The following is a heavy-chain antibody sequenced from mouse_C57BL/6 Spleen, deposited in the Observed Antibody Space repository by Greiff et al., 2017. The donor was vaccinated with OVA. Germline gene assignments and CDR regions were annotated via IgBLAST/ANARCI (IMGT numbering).Heavy chain of an antibody. Sequence: EVKLVASGEGLVKPGGSLKLSCAASGFTFSSYAMSWVRQTPEKRLEWVAYISSGGDYIYYADTVKGRFTISRDNARNTLYLQMSSLKSEDTAMYYCTRDDYDGAFAYWGQGTLVTVSA. CDR3: TRDDYDGAFAY. CDR1: GFTFSSYA. CDR2: ISSGGDYI. D-gene: IGHD2-4*01. J-gene: IGHJ3*01. V-gene: IGHV5-9-1*02.